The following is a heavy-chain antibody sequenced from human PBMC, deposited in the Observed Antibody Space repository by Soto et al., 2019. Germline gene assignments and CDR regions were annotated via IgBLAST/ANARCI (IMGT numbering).Heavy chain of an antibody. J-gene: IGHJ6*03. CDR1: GFTFSSYA. V-gene: IGHV3-23*01. CDR2: ISGSGGST. D-gene: IGHD4-17*01. Sequence: GGSLRLSCAASGFTFSSYAMSWVRQAPGKGLEWVSAISGSGGSTYYADSVKGRFTISRDNSKNTLYLQMNSLRAEDTAVYYWASSYGDPHLFYYMDVWGKGTTVTVSS. CDR3: ASSYGDPHLFYYMDV.